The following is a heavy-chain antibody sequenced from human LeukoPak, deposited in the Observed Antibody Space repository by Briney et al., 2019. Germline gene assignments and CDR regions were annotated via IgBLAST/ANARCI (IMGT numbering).Heavy chain of an antibody. CDR3: AKVKTMIVVVTPFDS. J-gene: IGHJ4*02. CDR1: GFTFNSYG. D-gene: IGHD3-22*01. Sequence: GGSLRLSCAASGFTFNSYGMHWVRQAPGKGLEWVAFIRDDGSDKYYADSVKGRFTISRDNSKNTLFLQMNSLRAEDTAVYYCAKVKTMIVVVTPFDSWGPGTLVTVSS. V-gene: IGHV3-30*02. CDR2: IRDDGSDK.